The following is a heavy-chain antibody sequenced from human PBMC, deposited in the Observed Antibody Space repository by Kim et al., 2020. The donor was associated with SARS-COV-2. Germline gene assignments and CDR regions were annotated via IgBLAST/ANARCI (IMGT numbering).Heavy chain of an antibody. V-gene: IGHV3-23*01. J-gene: IGHJ5*02. CDR2: ISGGGGST. Sequence: GGSLRLSCAASGFTFSSYGMDWVRQAPGKGLEWVSAISGGGGSTFYADSVKGRFTISRDNSKNTVYLQMNSLGVEDTAVYYCAKDSAATSFNWFDPWGQGTLVTVSS. CDR3: AKDSAATSFNWFDP. D-gene: IGHD6-13*01. CDR1: GFTFSSYG.